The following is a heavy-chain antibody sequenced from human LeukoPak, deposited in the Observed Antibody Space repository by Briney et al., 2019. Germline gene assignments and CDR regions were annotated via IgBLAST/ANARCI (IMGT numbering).Heavy chain of an antibody. D-gene: IGHD3-16*02. V-gene: IGHV4-61*02. CDR3: ARGLWGSYRYQVY. J-gene: IGHJ4*02. CDR1: GDSISSGDYY. CDR2: ISSSGST. Sequence: SETLSLTCTVSGDSISSGDYYWSWIRQPAGKGLEWIGRISSSGSTNYNPSLKSRVTISVDTSKNQFSLKLSSVTAADTAVYFCARGLWGSYRYQVYWGQGTLVTVSS.